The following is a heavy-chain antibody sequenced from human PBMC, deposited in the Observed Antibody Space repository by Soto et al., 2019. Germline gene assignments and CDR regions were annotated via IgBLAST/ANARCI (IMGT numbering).Heavy chain of an antibody. D-gene: IGHD2-21*01. CDR1: GYTFTSYG. CDR2: ISAYNGNT. J-gene: IGHJ4*02. CDR3: ASHQAIAQFDY. V-gene: IGHV1-18*01. Sequence: QVQLVQSGAEVKKPGASVKVSCKASGYTFTSYGINWVRQAPGQGLEWMGWISAYNGNTKYAQNLQGRVTMTTDTSTSTSYMERRSLRSDDTAVYYWASHQAIAQFDYWGQGTLVTVSS.